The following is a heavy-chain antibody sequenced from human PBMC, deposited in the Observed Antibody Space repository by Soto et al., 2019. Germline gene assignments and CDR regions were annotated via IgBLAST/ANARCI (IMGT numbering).Heavy chain of an antibody. D-gene: IGHD3-10*01. CDR1: GYTFTSAG. J-gene: IGHJ4*02. Sequence: QVQLVQSGAEVKSPGTSVRVSCRTSGYTFTSAGISWVRQAPGQGLEWMGWISTYNGNTKYEQNVQGRVTMNTDTSTSTAYMELRSLTSHDTAVYYCARVLDGSGSYYTDYWGQGTLVTVAA. CDR3: ARVLDGSGSYYTDY. V-gene: IGHV1-18*01. CDR2: ISTYNGNT.